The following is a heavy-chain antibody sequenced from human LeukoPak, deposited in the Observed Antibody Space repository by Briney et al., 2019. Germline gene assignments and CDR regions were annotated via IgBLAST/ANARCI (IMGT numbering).Heavy chain of an antibody. CDR3: AKASRYYFNSPLDY. V-gene: IGHV3-23*01. CDR1: GFTFSGSS. Sequence: GGSLRLSCEASGFTFSGSSMSWVRQTPGKGLEWISSITGSGGRPDYAESLQGRFTISRDNSKNTLFLQMNSLRVEDTAIYCCAKASRYYFNSPLDYWGQGALVTVSS. D-gene: IGHD2/OR15-2a*01. J-gene: IGHJ4*02. CDR2: ITGSGGRP.